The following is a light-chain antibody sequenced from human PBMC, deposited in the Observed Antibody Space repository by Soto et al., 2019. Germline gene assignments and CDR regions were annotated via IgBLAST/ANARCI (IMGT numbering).Light chain of an antibody. V-gene: IGKV3-15*01. CDR1: QRVYSN. J-gene: IGKJ5*01. CDR3: QQYTNWPPNT. Sequence: EILMTQSPDTLSVSPLESANLSCSSSQRVYSNLAWYQQRPGQAPRLLIYGASTRATGVPARFSGRGSGTEFTLTISSLQSEDFAVYYCQQYTNWPPNTFGQGTRLEIK. CDR2: GAS.